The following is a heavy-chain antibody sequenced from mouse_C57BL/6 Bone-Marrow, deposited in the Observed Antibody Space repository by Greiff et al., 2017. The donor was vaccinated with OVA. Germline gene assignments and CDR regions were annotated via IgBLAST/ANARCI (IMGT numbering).Heavy chain of an antibody. CDR1: GYSITSGYD. Sequence: EVKVEESGPGMVKPSQSLSLTCTVTGYSITSGYDWHWIRHFPGNKLEWMGYIRYSGSTNYNPSFKSRTSITPDTSKNHFFLKLNSVTTEDAATYYCARVGPYAMDYWGQGTSVTVSS. V-gene: IGHV3-1*01. CDR3: ARVGPYAMDY. J-gene: IGHJ4*01. CDR2: IRYSGST.